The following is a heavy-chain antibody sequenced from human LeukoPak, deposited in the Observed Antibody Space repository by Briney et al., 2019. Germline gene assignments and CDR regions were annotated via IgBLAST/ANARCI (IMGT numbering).Heavy chain of an antibody. CDR3: AKDSAIFGVVEYFQH. D-gene: IGHD3-3*01. CDR2: ISGSGGST. J-gene: IGHJ1*01. V-gene: IGHV3-23*01. CDR1: GFTFSSYA. Sequence: PGGSLTLSCTASGFTFSSYAMSWVRQAPGKGLEWVSAISGSGGSTYYADSVKGRFTISRDNSKNTLYLQMNSLRAEDTAVYYCAKDSAIFGVVEYFQHWGQGTLVTVSS.